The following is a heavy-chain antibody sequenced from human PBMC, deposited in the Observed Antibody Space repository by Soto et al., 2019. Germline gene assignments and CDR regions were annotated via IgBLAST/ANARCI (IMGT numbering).Heavy chain of an antibody. CDR2: IRNKGNNYAT. CDR1: GFTFSDSA. Sequence: GESLRLSCAASGFTFSDSAMHWVRQASGKGLEWVGRIRNKGNNYATAYTASVKGRFTVSRDNAKNSLYLQMNSLRAEDTAVYYCARPTYYYDSSGPPAYWGQGTLVTVSS. CDR3: ARPTYYYDSSGPPAY. V-gene: IGHV3-73*01. D-gene: IGHD3-22*01. J-gene: IGHJ4*02.